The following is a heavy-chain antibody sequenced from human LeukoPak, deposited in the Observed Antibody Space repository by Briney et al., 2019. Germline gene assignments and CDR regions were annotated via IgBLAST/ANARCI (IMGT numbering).Heavy chain of an antibody. V-gene: IGHV4-4*07. CDR2: ISTSGNT. J-gene: IGHJ1*01. CDR1: GGSLSSYY. CDR3: ARGELGYCSGGICYQEYFQH. D-gene: IGHD2-15*01. Sequence: PSETLSLTCTVSGGSLSSYYWSWIRQPAGKGLEWIGRISTSGNTNYNPSLKSRVAMSVDTSKNQFSLKLSSVTAADTAVYYCARGELGYCSGGICYQEYFQHWGQGTLVTVSS.